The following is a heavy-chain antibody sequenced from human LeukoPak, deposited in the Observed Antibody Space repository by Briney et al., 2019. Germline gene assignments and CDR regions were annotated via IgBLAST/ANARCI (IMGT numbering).Heavy chain of an antibody. D-gene: IGHD6-13*01. CDR1: GYIFTDYY. CDR3: ARVRIGQQLDKYYYYAMDV. CDR2: INPNSGGT. Sequence: ASVTVSCKASGYIFTDYYMHWVRQAPGQELEWMGWINPNSGGTNYAQKFQGRVIMTTDTSISTAYMEVSRLRSDDTAVYYCARVRIGQQLDKYYYYAMDVWGQGTTVTVSS. V-gene: IGHV1-2*02. J-gene: IGHJ6*02.